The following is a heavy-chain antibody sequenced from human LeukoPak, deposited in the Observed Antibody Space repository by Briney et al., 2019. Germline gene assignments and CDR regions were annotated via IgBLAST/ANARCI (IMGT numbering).Heavy chain of an antibody. Sequence: PGGSLRLFCAASGFTFRNYWMSWVRQAPGKGLEWVATIKQDGSEKYYGDSVKGRFSISRDSAQSSLFLQMNSLRDEDAAVYFCASMWEGGYWGQGTLVTVSS. CDR1: GFTFRNYW. D-gene: IGHD1-26*01. CDR3: ASMWEGGY. CDR2: IKQDGSEK. V-gene: IGHV3-7*01. J-gene: IGHJ4*02.